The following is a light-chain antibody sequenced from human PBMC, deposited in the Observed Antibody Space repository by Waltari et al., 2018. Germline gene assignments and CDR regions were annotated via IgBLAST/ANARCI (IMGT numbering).Light chain of an antibody. CDR1: PSISGW. CDR2: KAC. J-gene: IGKJ1*01. CDR3: QQYVTYART. Sequence: DIQMTQSPSTLSAFVGDRVSITCRASPSISGWLAWYQQKPGKAPNLLSYKACSLESGVPSRFSGSGSGTEFTLTISSLQPDDFATYYCQQYVTYARTFGQGTKVEIK. V-gene: IGKV1-5*03.